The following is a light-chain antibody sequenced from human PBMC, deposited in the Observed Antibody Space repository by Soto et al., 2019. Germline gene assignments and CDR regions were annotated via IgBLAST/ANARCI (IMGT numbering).Light chain of an antibody. J-gene: IGLJ3*02. CDR3: GTWDNSLSAWV. Sequence: QSVLTQPPSVSAAPGQKVTISCSGSSSNIGNNYVSWHHHLPGTAPKLLIYDNNKRPSGIPDRFSGSKSGTSATLGITGLQTGDEADYYCGTWDNSLSAWVFGGGTQLTVL. CDR2: DNN. CDR1: SSNIGNNY. V-gene: IGLV1-51*01.